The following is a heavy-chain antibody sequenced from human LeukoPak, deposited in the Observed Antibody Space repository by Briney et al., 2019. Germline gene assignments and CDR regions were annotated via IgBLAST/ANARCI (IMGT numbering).Heavy chain of an antibody. CDR2: IYYSGST. V-gene: IGHV4-59*12. CDR1: GGSISSYY. J-gene: IGHJ5*02. D-gene: IGHD5-18*01. CDR3: AREGRYSYGQFDP. Sequence: ASETLSLTCTVSGGSISSYYWSWIRQPPGKGLEWIGYIYYSGSTNYNPSLKSRVTISVDTSKNQFSLKLSSVTAADTAVYYCAREGRYSYGQFDPWGQGTLVTVSS.